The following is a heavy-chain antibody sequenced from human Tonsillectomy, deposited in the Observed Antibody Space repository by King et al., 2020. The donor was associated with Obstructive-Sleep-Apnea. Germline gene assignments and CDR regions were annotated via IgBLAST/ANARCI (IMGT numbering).Heavy chain of an antibody. V-gene: IGHV3-23*04. CDR2: ISGSGRST. CDR3: AKERDTWNDGPYYFDY. Sequence: VQLVESGGGLVQPGGSLRLSCVASGFTCSSYAMTWVRQAPGKGLEWVSVISGSGRSTYYADSVRGRFTISRDNSKNTLYLQMNSLRADDTAVYYCAKERDTWNDGPYYFDYWGQGTLVTVSS. CDR1: GFTCSSYA. J-gene: IGHJ4*02. D-gene: IGHD1-1*01.